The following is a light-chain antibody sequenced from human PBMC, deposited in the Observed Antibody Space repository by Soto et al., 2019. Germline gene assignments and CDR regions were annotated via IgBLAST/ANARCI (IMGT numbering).Light chain of an antibody. CDR1: SSDVGGYNL. CDR2: EGT. Sequence: QAVVTQPASVSGSPGQSITISCTGTSSDVGGYNLVSWYQQHPGKAPKLMIYEGTKRPSGVSNHFSGSKSGNTASLTISGLQAEDEADYYCCSYAGRGVVFGGGTKLTVL. CDR3: CSYAGRGVV. V-gene: IGLV2-23*01. J-gene: IGLJ2*01.